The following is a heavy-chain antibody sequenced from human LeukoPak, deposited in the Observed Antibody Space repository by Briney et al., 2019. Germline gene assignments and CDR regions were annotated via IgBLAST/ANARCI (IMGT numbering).Heavy chain of an antibody. CDR2: IYYSGST. Sequence: SETLSLTCTVSGGSISSSSYYWGWIRQPPGKGPEWIGSIYYSGSTYYNPSLKSRVTISVDASKNQFSLKLSSVTAADTAVYYCARGQWGLLYYYGMDVWGQGTTVTVSS. CDR1: GGSISSSSYY. CDR3: ARGQWGLLYYYGMDV. V-gene: IGHV4-39*07. D-gene: IGHD3-16*01. J-gene: IGHJ6*02.